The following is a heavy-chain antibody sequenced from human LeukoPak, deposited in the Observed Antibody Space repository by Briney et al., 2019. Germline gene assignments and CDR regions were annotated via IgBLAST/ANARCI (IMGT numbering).Heavy chain of an antibody. V-gene: IGHV3-30*18. CDR3: AKRPSDYGDYVSYFDY. CDR2: ISDDGRSK. J-gene: IGHJ4*02. Sequence: PGGSLRLSCAASGFSFISYGMHWVRQAPGKGLEWVGVISDDGRSKDYADSVKGRFTISRDNSEDTLYLQMNSLRDEDTAVYYCAKRPSDYGDYVSYFDYWGQGTLVTVSS. CDR1: GFSFISYG. D-gene: IGHD4-17*01.